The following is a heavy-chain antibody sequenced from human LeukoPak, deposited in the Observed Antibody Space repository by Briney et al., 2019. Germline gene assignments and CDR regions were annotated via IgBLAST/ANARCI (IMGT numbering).Heavy chain of an antibody. CDR2: ISAYNGNT. Sequence: ASENVSCRGSGCTFTSCGIRWVRQPPAQGLEWMGWISAYNGNTNYAQMLQGRVTMTTDKSTSTAYMELRSQRSDDAAVYYCARYQLLHFDYWGQGTLVTVSS. J-gene: IGHJ4*02. CDR3: ARYQLLHFDY. D-gene: IGHD2-2*01. CDR1: GCTFTSCG. V-gene: IGHV1-18*01.